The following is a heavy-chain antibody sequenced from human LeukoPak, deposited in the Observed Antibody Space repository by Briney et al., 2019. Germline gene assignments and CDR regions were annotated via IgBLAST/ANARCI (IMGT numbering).Heavy chain of an antibody. D-gene: IGHD3-22*01. CDR1: GYTFVNYV. CDR3: AIGYVSGGYHHRVFYS. V-gene: IGHV1-18*01. J-gene: IGHJ4*02. Sequence: ASVKVSCKTSGYTFVNYVLSWVRQAPGQGLEWVGWISPYNGDTDYAQKFQGRVTLTTDKSTITGNMELTSLRSDDTAVYYCAIGYVSGGYHHRVFYSWGQGTLVTVSS. CDR2: ISPYNGDT.